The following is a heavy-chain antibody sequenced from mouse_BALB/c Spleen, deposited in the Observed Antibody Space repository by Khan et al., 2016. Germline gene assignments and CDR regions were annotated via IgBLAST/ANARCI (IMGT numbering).Heavy chain of an antibody. V-gene: IGHV1S136*01. D-gene: IGHD4-1*01. CDR3: AREGWDPFAY. Sequence: VQLKESGPELVKPGASVKMSCKASGYTFTNYVIHWVKQKPGQGLEWIGYINPYNDGTKYIEKFKGRATLTSDKSSSTAYMELSSLTSEDSAVXYGAREGWDPFAYWGQGTLVTVSA. CDR2: INPYNDGT. CDR1: GYTFTNYV. J-gene: IGHJ3*01.